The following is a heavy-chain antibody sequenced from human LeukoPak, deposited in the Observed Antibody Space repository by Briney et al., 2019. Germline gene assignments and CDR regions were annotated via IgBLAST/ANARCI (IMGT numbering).Heavy chain of an antibody. CDR2: INHSGST. CDR1: GGSFSGYY. D-gene: IGHD2-2*02. Sequence: SETLSLTCAVYGGSFSGYYWSWIRQPPGKGLEWIGEINHSGSTNYNPSLKSRATISVDTSKNQFSLKLSSVTAADTAVYYCACYSNIAVVDELPAAIGGNWFDPWGQGTLVTVSS. J-gene: IGHJ5*02. V-gene: IGHV4-34*01. CDR3: ACYSNIAVVDELPAAIGGNWFDP.